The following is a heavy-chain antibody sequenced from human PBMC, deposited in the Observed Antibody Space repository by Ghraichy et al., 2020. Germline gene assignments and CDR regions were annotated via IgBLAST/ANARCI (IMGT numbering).Heavy chain of an antibody. V-gene: IGHV3-53*01. CDR2: IYSGGST. CDR1: GFTVSNNY. Sequence: GGSLRLSCAASGFTVSNNYMTWVRQAAGKGLEWVSIIYSGGSTYYADSVKGRFSISRDNSKNTLYLQMNSLRAEDTAVYYCARGITNPMIVVVNGLDYWGQGTQVTVSS. CDR3: ARGITNPMIVVVNGLDY. J-gene: IGHJ4*02. D-gene: IGHD3-22*01.